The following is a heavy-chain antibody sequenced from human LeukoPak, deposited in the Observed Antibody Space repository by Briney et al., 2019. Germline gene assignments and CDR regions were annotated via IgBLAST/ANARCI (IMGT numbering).Heavy chain of an antibody. CDR1: GYTFTSYD. D-gene: IGHD3-10*01. Sequence: ASVKVSCKASGYTFTSYDINWVRQATGQGLEWMGWMNPNSGNTGYAQKFQGRVTITRNTSISTAYMELSSLRSEDTAVYYCARPARSYGSGSYYSNWFDPWGQGTLVTVSS. CDR2: MNPNSGNT. J-gene: IGHJ5*02. V-gene: IGHV1-8*03. CDR3: ARPARSYGSGSYYSNWFDP.